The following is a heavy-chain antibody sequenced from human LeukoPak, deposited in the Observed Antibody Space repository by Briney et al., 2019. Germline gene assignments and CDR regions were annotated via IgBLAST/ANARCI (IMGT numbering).Heavy chain of an antibody. CDR3: AREADSSSLGWFDP. CDR1: GYTFTGYY. CDR2: INPNSGGT. V-gene: IGHV1-2*02. D-gene: IGHD6-6*01. J-gene: IGHJ5*02. Sequence: ASVKVSCKASGYTFTGYYMHWVRQAPGQGLEWMGWINPNSGGTNYAQKFQGRVTMTRDTSISTAYMELSRLRSDDTAVYYCAREADSSSLGWFDPGAREPWSPSPQ.